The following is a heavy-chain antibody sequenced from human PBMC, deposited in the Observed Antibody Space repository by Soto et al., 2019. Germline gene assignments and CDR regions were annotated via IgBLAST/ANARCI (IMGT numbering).Heavy chain of an antibody. J-gene: IGHJ3*02. CDR3: ARDSGAFDI. CDR2: IYYSGST. CDR1: GGSISSYY. Sequence: SETLSLTCTVSGGSISSYYWSWIRQPPGKGLEWIGYIYYSGSTNYNPSLKSRVTISVDTSKNQFSLKLSSVTAADTAVYYCARDSGAFDIWGQGTMVTVSS. V-gene: IGHV4-59*01. D-gene: IGHD3-10*01.